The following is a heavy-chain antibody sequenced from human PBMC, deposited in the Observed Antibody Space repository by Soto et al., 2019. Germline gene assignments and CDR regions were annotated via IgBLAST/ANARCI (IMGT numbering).Heavy chain of an antibody. J-gene: IGHJ2*01. CDR1: GYTFTSYY. CDR3: ARDLKEDGRSYCYFDL. V-gene: IGHV1-46*01. CDR2: INPSGGST. Sequence: ASVKVSCKASGYTFTSYYMHWVRQAPGQGLEWMGIINPSGGSTSYAQKFQGRVTMTRDTSTSTVYRELSSLRSGDTAVYYCARDLKEDGRSYCYFDLWGRGTLVTVSS. D-gene: IGHD2-15*01.